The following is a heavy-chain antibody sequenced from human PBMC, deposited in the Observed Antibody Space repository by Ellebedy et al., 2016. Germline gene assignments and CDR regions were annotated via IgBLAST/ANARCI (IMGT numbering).Heavy chain of an antibody. Sequence: ASVKVSCKASGYTFTGYYMHWVRQAPGQGLEWMGWINPNSGGTNYAQKFQGWVTMTRDTSISTAYMELSRLRPDDTAVYYCARASRGYLRLGELSLGYWGQGTLVTVSS. CDR2: INPNSGGT. D-gene: IGHD3-16*02. CDR3: ARASRGYLRLGELSLGY. J-gene: IGHJ4*02. CDR1: GYTFTGYY. V-gene: IGHV1-2*04.